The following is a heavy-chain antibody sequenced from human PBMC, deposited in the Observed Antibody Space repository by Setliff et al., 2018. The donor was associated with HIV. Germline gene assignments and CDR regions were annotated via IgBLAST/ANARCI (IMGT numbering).Heavy chain of an antibody. CDR1: GGSISNYY. CDR3: ARSSRGSLRDLDY. Sequence: PSETLSLTCTVSGGSISNYYWSWIRQPPGKGLEWIGCGYYSGITHYDPSLKSRVSISVDASKNQFSLRLNSVTVADTAVYFRARSSRGSLRDLDYWGPGTLVTVS. D-gene: IGHD2-21*02. V-gene: IGHV4-59*08. J-gene: IGHJ4*02. CDR2: GYYSGIT.